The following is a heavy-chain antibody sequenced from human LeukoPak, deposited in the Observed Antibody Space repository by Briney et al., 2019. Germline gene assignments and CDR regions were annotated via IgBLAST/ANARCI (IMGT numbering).Heavy chain of an antibody. CDR2: INPNSGGT. V-gene: IGHV1-2*02. J-gene: IGHJ5*02. CDR3: ARVGVRSYAYNWFDP. Sequence: ASVKVSCKASGYTFTGYYMHWVRQAPGQGLEWMGWINPNSGGTNYAQKFQGRVTMTRDTSISTAYMELSRLRSDDTAVYYCARVGVRSYAYNWFDPWGQGTLVTVSS. CDR1: GYTFTGYY. D-gene: IGHD2-2*01.